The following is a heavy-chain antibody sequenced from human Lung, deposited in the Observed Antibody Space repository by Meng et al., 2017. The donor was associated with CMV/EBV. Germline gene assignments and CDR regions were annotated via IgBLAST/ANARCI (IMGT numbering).Heavy chain of an antibody. V-gene: IGHV3-7*01. Sequence: GEXXTISCVASGFTFGHYWMSWVRRSPARGLEWVANIKQDATEARYADSTKGRFTISRDNTRRAVSLEMNSLRVEDSAVYYCARVLCDDSTCFNGLDFWGQGTPVTVSS. CDR1: GFTFGHYW. CDR2: IKQDATEA. D-gene: IGHD2-2*01. J-gene: IGHJ4*02. CDR3: ARVLCDDSTCFNGLDF.